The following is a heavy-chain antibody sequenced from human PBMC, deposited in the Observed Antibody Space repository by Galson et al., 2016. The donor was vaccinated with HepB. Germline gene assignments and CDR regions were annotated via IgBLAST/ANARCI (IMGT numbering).Heavy chain of an antibody. V-gene: IGHV3-30*18. CDR1: GFALSSYA. CDR2: DSMDGRRK. J-gene: IGHJ4*02. CDR3: AKRHEYCPAVGCSVDY. D-gene: IGHD2/OR15-2a*01. Sequence: ASGFALSSYAMEWVRQAPGKGLEWVAADSMDGRRKFYADSVKGRFTISRDNSNNMLFLQMSSLRTDDTAIYYCAKRHEYCPAVGCSVDYWGQGTLVSVSS.